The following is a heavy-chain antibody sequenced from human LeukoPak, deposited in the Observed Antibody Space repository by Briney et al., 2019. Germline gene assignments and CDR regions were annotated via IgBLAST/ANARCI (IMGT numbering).Heavy chain of an antibody. CDR1: RFTVSSNY. Sequence: PGGSLRLSCAASRFTVSSNYMTWVRQAPGKGLEWVSVIYSGGNTYYADSVKGRFTISRDNSKNTLYLQMNSLRAEDTAVYYCAKEGVEVAGTFDYWGQGTLVTVSS. D-gene: IGHD6-19*01. CDR3: AKEGVEVAGTFDY. CDR2: IYSGGNT. V-gene: IGHV3-66*01. J-gene: IGHJ4*02.